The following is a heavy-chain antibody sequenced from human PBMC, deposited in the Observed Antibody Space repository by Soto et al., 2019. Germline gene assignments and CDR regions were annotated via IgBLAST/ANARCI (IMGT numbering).Heavy chain of an antibody. CDR1: GNTFTRYG. CDR2: ISGYNGDA. J-gene: IGHJ6*02. V-gene: IGHV1-18*01. Sequence: APVKVSCKASGNTFTRYGITWVRQAPGQGLQWMGWISGYNGDANYAQRFQGRVSMTIDTSTTTAYMELRTLTSDDTAVYYCAKNGQPPYYYYGLDVWGQGTTVTVSS. D-gene: IGHD2-8*01. CDR3: AKNGQPPYYYYGLDV.